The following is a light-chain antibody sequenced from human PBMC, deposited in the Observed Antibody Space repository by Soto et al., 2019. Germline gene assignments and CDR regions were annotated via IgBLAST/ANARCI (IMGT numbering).Light chain of an antibody. CDR1: ESVRSK. V-gene: IGKV3-15*01. CDR2: DAS. Sequence: ESLLTQSPSCLPLSPGERATLSCRASESVRSKLVWYQKKPGQAPRILINDASTRATGIPAMLSGSGSGTEFILTISSVESEDFAFYYCQQHNDWPTFGQGTRLENK. J-gene: IGKJ5*01. CDR3: QQHNDWPT.